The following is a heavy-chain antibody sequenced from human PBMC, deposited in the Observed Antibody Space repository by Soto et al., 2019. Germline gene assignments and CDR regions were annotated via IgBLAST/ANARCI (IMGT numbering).Heavy chain of an antibody. Sequence: PSETLSLTCTVSGGSISSSSYYWGWIRQPPGKGLEWIGSIYYSGSTYYNPSLKSRVTISVDTSKNQFSLKLSSVTAADTAVYYCASKLTTWVGWFDPWGQGTLVTVSS. V-gene: IGHV4-39*01. CDR1: GGSISSSSYY. CDR2: IYYSGST. CDR3: ASKLTTWVGWFDP. D-gene: IGHD4-4*01. J-gene: IGHJ5*02.